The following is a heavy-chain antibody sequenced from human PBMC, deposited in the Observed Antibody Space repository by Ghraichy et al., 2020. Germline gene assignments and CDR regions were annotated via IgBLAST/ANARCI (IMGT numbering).Heavy chain of an antibody. V-gene: IGHV3-33*01. CDR2: IWHDGTNE. J-gene: IGHJ2*01. CDR3: VRDPLPTSSWYFDL. CDR1: GFKFSSNG. D-gene: IGHD4-11*01. Sequence: GSLRLSCAASGFKFSSNGMHWVRHAPGKGLEWVAVIWHDGTNEDYVDSVKGRFSISRDNSKNTLELQMNSLRVEDTAVYYCVRDPLPTSSWYFDLWGRGTLVIVSS.